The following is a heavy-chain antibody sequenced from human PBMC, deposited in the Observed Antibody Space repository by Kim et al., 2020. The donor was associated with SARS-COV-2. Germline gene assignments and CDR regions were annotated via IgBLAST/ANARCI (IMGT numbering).Heavy chain of an antibody. V-gene: IGHV3-49*03. J-gene: IGHJ6*02. CDR2: IRSKAYGGTT. CDR1: GFTFGDYA. CDR3: TRSAANYYYYYGMDV. Sequence: GGSLRLSCTASGFTFGDYAMSWFRQAPGKGLEWVGFIRSKAYGGTTEYAASVKGRFTISRDDSKSIAYLQMNSLKTEDTAVYYCTRSAANYYYYYGMDVWGQGTTVTVSS.